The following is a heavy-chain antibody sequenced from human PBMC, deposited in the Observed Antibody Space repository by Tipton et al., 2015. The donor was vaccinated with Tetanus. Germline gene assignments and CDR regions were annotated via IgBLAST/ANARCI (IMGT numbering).Heavy chain of an antibody. CDR1: GGSVRSGE. CDR2: FSTYRKTI. V-gene: IGHV3-48*03. CDR3: ARDLSYYDYIWGGDRDRYFDL. J-gene: IGHJ2*01. Sequence: LSLTCTVSGGSVRSGEYQWNWIRQTPGKGLEWLACFSTYRKTIYYADAVKGRFTISRDNAKNTLFLQMSSLTDEDTAVYYCARDLSYYDYIWGGDRDRYFDLWGRGTLVTVSS. D-gene: IGHD3-16*01.